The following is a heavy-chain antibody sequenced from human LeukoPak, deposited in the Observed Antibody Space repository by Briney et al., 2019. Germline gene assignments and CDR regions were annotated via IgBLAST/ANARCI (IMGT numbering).Heavy chain of an antibody. V-gene: IGHV3-11*05. CDR1: GFXLSDYS. J-gene: IGHJ3*02. CDR3: ARAGTGEGALDI. D-gene: IGHD7-27*01. Sequence: GGSLRLSCAASGFXLSDYSINWLRQAPGKGLEWVSYIFSSSIYTNYADSVKGRFTISRDNAENSLFLQMSSLKAEDTAVYYCARAGTGEGALDIWGQGTMVAVSS. CDR2: IFSSSIYT.